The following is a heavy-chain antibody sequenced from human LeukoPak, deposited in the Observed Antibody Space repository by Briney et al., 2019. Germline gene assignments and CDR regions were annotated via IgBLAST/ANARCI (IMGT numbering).Heavy chain of an antibody. J-gene: IGHJ4*02. CDR3: ARKIAVTGTDDDY. D-gene: IGHD6-13*01. CDR1: GGSISNTNW. CDR2: IYHSGSG. V-gene: IGHV4-4*02. Sequence: SGTLSLTCGVSGGSISNTNWWTWVRQPPGKGLEWIGEIYHSGSGNYNPSLKSRVTISVDKSKNQFSLKLSSVTAADTAVYYCARKIAVTGTDDDYWGQGTLVTVSS.